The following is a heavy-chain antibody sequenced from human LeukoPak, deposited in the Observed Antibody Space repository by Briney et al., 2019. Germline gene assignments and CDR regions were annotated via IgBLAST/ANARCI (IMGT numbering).Heavy chain of an antibody. V-gene: IGHV3-30*04. CDR2: ISYDGRNK. CDR3: ARAHSKMTTVTETDY. CDR1: EFTFSSYA. D-gene: IGHD4-17*01. J-gene: IGHJ4*02. Sequence: GGSLRLSCAASEFTFSSYAMHWVRQAPGKGLDWVAVISYDGRNKYYADSLKGRSTISRDNSRNTLYLQMNSLRAEDTAVYYCARAHSKMTTVTETDYWGQGTLVTVSS.